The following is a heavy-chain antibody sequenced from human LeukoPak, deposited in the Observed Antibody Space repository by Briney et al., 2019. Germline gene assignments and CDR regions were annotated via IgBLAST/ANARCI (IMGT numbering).Heavy chain of an antibody. Sequence: PSETLSLTCTVSGGTISSYYWNWIRQPPGKGLEWIGYIYYSGSTNYNPSLKSRVTISVDTSKNQFSLKLSSVSAADTAVYYCARGGWYPESFQHWGQGALVTVSS. V-gene: IGHV4-59*01. D-gene: IGHD6-19*01. CDR1: GGTISSYY. J-gene: IGHJ1*01. CDR2: IYYSGST. CDR3: ARGGWYPESFQH.